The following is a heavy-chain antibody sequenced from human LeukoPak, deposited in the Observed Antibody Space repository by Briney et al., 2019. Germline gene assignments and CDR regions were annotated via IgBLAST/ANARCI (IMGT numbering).Heavy chain of an antibody. D-gene: IGHD3-16*01. V-gene: IGHV3-7*01. Sequence: GGSRRLSCAPSGFPFNSHWMSWVRRSPGRGLEWVANIMEDAIEKYYVDSVQGRFTISRANANNSLYIRINSLRAEGPAMYFCAWCRLILCTWGQGGLVAVSS. CDR2: IMEDAIEK. CDR1: GFPFNSHW. J-gene: IGHJ5*02. CDR3: AWCRLILCT.